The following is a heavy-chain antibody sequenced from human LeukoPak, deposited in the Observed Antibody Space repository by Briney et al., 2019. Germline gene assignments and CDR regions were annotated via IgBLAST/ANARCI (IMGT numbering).Heavy chain of an antibody. CDR1: GFTFSSYG. V-gene: IGHV3-30*03. J-gene: IGHJ4*02. CDR3: ARVRFSGDREDY. CDR2: ISYDGGDK. D-gene: IGHD3-10*01. Sequence: GGSLRLSCVASGFTFSSYGMHWVRQAPGKGPEWVALISYDGGDKYYVDSVKGRFTISRDNSKNTLYLQMNSLRAEDTAVYYCARVRFSGDREDYWGQGTLVTVSS.